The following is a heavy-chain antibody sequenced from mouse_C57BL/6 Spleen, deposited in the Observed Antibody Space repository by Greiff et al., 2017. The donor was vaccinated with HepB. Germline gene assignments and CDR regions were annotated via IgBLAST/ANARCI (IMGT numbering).Heavy chain of an antibody. D-gene: IGHD2-3*01. CDR3: ARVDGYYGAMDY. V-gene: IGHV5-4*01. CDR2: ISDGGSYT. CDR1: GFTFSSYA. J-gene: IGHJ4*01. Sequence: EVQVVESGGGLVKPGGSLKLSCAASGFTFSSYAMSWVRQTPEKRLEWVATISDGGSYTYYPDNVKGRFTISRDNAKNNLYLQMSNLKSEDTAMYYCARVDGYYGAMDYWGQGTSVTVSP.